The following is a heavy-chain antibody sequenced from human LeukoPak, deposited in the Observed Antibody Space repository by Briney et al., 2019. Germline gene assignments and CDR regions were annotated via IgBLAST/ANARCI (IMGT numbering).Heavy chain of an antibody. J-gene: IGHJ4*02. CDR2: IIPIFGTA. V-gene: IGHV1-69*05. D-gene: IGHD3-22*01. Sequence: GASVKVSCKASGGTFSSYSISWVRQAPGQGLEWMGGIIPIFGTANYAQKFQGRVTITTDESTSTAYMELSSLRSEDTAVYYCARDDSSGYLDYWGQGTLVTVSS. CDR3: ARDDSSGYLDY. CDR1: GGTFSSYS.